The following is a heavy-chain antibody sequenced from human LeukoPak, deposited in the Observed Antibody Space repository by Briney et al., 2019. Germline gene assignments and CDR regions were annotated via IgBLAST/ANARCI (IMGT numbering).Heavy chain of an antibody. CDR3: AGDWDAYGSGGSLDS. CDR1: GFTFSTYA. D-gene: IGHD3-10*01. CDR2: IWHDGSNK. J-gene: IGHJ4*02. Sequence: GKSLTLSCAASGFTFSTYAIHWVRQGPGKGLEWVAVIWHDGSNKDYGDCAKGRFTISRENSKNLVHLQMNSLRPEDTAVYYCAGDWDAYGSGGSLDSWGQGTLVTVSS. V-gene: IGHV3-33*01.